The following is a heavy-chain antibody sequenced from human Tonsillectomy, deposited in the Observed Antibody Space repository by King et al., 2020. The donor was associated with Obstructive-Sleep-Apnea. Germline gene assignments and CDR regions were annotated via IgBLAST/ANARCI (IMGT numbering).Heavy chain of an antibody. V-gene: IGHV3-64D*06. CDR2: ISNNGGAT. CDR1: VFTFYIYA. CDR3: MKDRWGGTPSDY. Sequence: VQLVESGGGLVQPGGSLRLSCSASVFTFYIYAMHWVCQAPGKGLEFVSAISNNGGATYYADSGKGRFTISRDNSKNTLFLQMSSLTPEDSAVYYCMKDRWGGTPSDYWGQGTLVTVSS. D-gene: IGHD2-15*01. J-gene: IGHJ4*02.